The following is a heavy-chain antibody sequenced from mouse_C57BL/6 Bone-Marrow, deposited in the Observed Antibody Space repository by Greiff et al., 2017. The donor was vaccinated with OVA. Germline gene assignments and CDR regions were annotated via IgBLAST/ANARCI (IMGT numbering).Heavy chain of an antibody. CDR1: GYTFTSYW. CDR3: ARARQGFAY. J-gene: IGHJ3*01. D-gene: IGHD2-12*01. V-gene: IGHV1-69*01. Sequence: QVQLQQPGAELVMPGASVKLSCKASGYTFTSYWMHWVKQRPGQGLEWIGEIDPSDSYTNYNQKIKGKSTLTVDKSSSTAYMQLSNLTSEDAAVYYCARARQGFAYWGQGTLVTVSA. CDR2: IDPSDSYT.